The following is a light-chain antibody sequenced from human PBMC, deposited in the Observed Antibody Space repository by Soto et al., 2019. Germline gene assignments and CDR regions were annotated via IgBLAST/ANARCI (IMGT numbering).Light chain of an antibody. J-gene: IGKJ5*01. CDR2: ATS. Sequence: DIQMTQSPSSVSASVGDRVSVTCRASQGVSIWLAWYQQKPGKAPKLLIYATSTLQSGVPSRFSGSGSGTDFTLTISSLQPEDFATYYCQQANSFPLTFGGGTRLEIK. V-gene: IGKV1D-12*01. CDR3: QQANSFPLT. CDR1: QGVSIW.